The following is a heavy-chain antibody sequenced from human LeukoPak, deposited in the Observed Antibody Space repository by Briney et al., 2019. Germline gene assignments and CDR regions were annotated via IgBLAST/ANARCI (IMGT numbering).Heavy chain of an antibody. Sequence: SETLSLTCAVYGGSFSGYYWSWIRQPPGKGLEWIGEINHSGSTNYNPSLKSRVTISVDTSKNQFSLKLRSVTAADTAVYYCARIRRDGYNYPRYYFDYWGQGTLVTVSS. CDR3: ARIRRDGYNYPRYYFDY. CDR1: GGSFSGYY. J-gene: IGHJ4*02. V-gene: IGHV4-34*01. CDR2: INHSGST. D-gene: IGHD5-24*01.